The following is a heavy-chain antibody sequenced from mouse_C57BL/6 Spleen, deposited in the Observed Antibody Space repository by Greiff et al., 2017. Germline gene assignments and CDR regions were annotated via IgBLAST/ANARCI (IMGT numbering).Heavy chain of an antibody. CDR1: GYAFSSYW. CDR2: IYPGDGDT. Sequence: QVQLQQSGAELVKPGASVKISCKASGYAFSSYWMNWVKQRPGKGLEWIGQIYPGDGDTNYNGKFKGKATLTADKSSSTAYMQLSSLASEDSAVYFCARPYEGYIIYAMDYWGQGTSVTVSS. D-gene: IGHD2-3*01. CDR3: ARPYEGYIIYAMDY. J-gene: IGHJ4*01. V-gene: IGHV1-80*01.